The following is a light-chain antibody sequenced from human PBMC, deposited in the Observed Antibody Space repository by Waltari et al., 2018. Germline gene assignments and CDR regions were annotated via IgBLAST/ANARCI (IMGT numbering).Light chain of an antibody. V-gene: IGKV3-20*01. CDR1: QSVSSNY. CDR2: DAS. J-gene: IGKJ3*01. Sequence: EIVLTQSPGTLSLSPGERATLSCRASQSVSSNYLAWYQQKPGHAPRLLIYDASSRATGIPDRFSGSGSGTDFTLSISRLEPEDFAVYYCQQFGSLPFTFGPGTKVDIK. CDR3: QQFGSLPFT.